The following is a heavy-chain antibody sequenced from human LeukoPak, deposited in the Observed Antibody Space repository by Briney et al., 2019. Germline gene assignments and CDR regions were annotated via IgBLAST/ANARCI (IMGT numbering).Heavy chain of an antibody. D-gene: IGHD3-9*01. J-gene: IGHJ6*03. CDR3: ARAILTFYYYYYMDV. Sequence: ASVKVSCKASGYTFTSYGISWVRQAPGQGLEWMGWISAYNGNTNYAQKLQGRDTMTTDTSTSTAYMELRSLRSDDTAVYYCARAILTFYYYYYMDVWGKGTTVTVSS. V-gene: IGHV1-18*01. CDR1: GYTFTSYG. CDR2: ISAYNGNT.